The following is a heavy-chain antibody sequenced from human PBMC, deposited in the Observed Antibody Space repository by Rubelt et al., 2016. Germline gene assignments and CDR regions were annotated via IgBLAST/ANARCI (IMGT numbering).Heavy chain of an antibody. Sequence: QVQLQQWGAGLLKPSETLSLTCAVYVGSFSGYYWSWIRQPPGKGLGWIGEINHSGSTNYNPTPKSPVTLCVRWSKNQFSLKLCSVTAADTAVYYCARRRRYSWSSYWYFDLWGRGTLVTVSS. CDR3: ARRRRYSWSSYWYFDL. V-gene: IGHV4-34*01. CDR1: VGSFSGYY. CDR2: INHSGST. J-gene: IGHJ2*01. D-gene: IGHD1-26*01.